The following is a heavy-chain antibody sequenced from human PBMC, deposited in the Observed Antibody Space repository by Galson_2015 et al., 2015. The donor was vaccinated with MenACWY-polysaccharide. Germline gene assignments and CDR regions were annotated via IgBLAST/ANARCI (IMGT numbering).Heavy chain of an antibody. Sequence: SLRLSCAASGFTFSSYGMSWVRQAPGKGLEWVSSISGSGGSTFYADSVKGRFTISRDNSKSTLSLQVNSLRAEDTAKYYCAKDLRVGATAGSELDFWGQGTLVTVSS. CDR3: AKDLRVGATAGSELDF. CDR1: GFTFSSYG. V-gene: IGHV3-23*01. J-gene: IGHJ4*02. D-gene: IGHD1-26*01. CDR2: ISGSGGST.